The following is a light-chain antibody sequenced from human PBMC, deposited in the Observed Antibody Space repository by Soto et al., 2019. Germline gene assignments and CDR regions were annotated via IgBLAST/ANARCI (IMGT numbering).Light chain of an antibody. CDR2: EGS. CDR3: CSYAGSSTYV. Sequence: QSVLTEPASVSGSPGQSITISCTGTSSDVGSYNLVSWYQQHPGKAPKLMIYEGSERPSGVSNRFSGSKSGNTVSLTISGLQAEDEADYYCCSYAGSSTYVFGTGTKVTVL. CDR1: SSDVGSYNL. V-gene: IGLV2-23*01. J-gene: IGLJ1*01.